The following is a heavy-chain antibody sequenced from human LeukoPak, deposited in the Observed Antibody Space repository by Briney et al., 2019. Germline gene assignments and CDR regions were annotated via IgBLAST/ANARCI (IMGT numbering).Heavy chain of an antibody. CDR3: ARHQNLYKYFDY. Sequence: ASVKVSCKASGYTFTSYYMHWVRQAPGQGLEWMGITNPSGGSTSYAQKFQGRVTMTRDTSTSTVYMELSSLRSEDTAVYYCARHQNLYKYFDYWGQGTLVTVSS. J-gene: IGHJ4*02. D-gene: IGHD1-14*01. CDR2: TNPSGGST. V-gene: IGHV1-46*03. CDR1: GYTFTSYY.